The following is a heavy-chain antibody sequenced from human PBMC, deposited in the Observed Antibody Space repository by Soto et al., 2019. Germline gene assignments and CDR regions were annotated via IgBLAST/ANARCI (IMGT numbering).Heavy chain of an antibody. V-gene: IGHV1-69*13. CDR2: VIPIFGTA. D-gene: IGHD3-22*01. CDR3: ARPYDSSGYYYSYYYGMDV. J-gene: IGHJ6*02. Sequence: ASVKVSCKASGGTFSSYAISWVRQAPGQGLEWMGGVIPIFGTANYAQKFQGRVTITADESTSTAYMELSSLRSEDTAVYYCARPYDSSGYYYSYYYGMDVWGQGTTVTVSS. CDR1: GGTFSSYA.